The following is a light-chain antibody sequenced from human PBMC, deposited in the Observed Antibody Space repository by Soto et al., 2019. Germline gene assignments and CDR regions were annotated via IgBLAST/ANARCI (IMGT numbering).Light chain of an antibody. CDR3: QQTDTIPRT. CDR2: GAS. J-gene: IGKJ1*01. V-gene: IGKV1-39*01. CDR1: QSIGSR. Sequence: DIQMTQSPSSLSASVGDRVTITCRASQSIGSRLNWYQQEPGSAPKLLIYGASTLESGVPSRFSGSGSGTDFTLTVSSLQVEDFATYYCQQTDTIPRTFGQGTKVDVK.